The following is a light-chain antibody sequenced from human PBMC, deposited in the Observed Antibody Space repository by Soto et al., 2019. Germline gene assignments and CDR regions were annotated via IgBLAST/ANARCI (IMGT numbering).Light chain of an antibody. CDR3: QQYNSYSPWT. Sequence: DIQMTQSPSTLSASVGDRVTIXXRASQSISSWLAWYQQKPGKAPKLVXYKASSLESGVPSRFSGSGSGTEFTLTISSLQPDDFATYYCQQYNSYSPWTFGQGTKVDIK. V-gene: IGKV1-5*03. J-gene: IGKJ1*01. CDR1: QSISSW. CDR2: KAS.